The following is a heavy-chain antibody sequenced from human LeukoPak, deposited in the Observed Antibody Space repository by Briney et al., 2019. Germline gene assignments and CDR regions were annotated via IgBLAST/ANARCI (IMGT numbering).Heavy chain of an antibody. V-gene: IGHV3-11*04. D-gene: IGHD3-10*01. CDR3: ARGFGSGSYSFDV. CDR2: ISSGGSTI. J-gene: IGHJ3*01. CDR1: GFAFSDYY. Sequence: GGSLRLSCAASGFAFSDYYMSWIRQAPGKGLEWISYISSGGSTIYYADSVRGQFTISRDNAKKSLYLQMNSLRAEDTAVYYCARGFGSGSYSFDVWGQGTVVTVSS.